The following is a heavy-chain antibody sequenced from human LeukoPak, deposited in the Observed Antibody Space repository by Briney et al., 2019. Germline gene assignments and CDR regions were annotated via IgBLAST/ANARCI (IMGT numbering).Heavy chain of an antibody. J-gene: IGHJ6*02. D-gene: IGHD3-16*02. Sequence: PGGSLRLSCAASGFTFSSYGMHWVRQAPGKGLEWVAVIWYDGSNKYYADSVKGRFTISRDNSKNTLYLQMNSLRAEDTAVYYCARDQYLGGVIASYYYYYGMDVWGQGTTVTVSS. CDR2: IWYDGSNK. V-gene: IGHV3-33*08. CDR1: GFTFSSYG. CDR3: ARDQYLGGVIASYYYYYGMDV.